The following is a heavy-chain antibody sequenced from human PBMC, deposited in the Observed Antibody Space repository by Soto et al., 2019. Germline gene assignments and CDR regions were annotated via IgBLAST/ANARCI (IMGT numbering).Heavy chain of an antibody. Sequence: PSETMSLTCAVSGVSISSVFYSLRWIRPPPGKGLEWIGYINHSGSTNYNPSLKSRVTISVDTSKNQFSLKLSSVTAADTAVYYCARVSIVVVPAATPYFEYWGQGTLVTVSS. J-gene: IGHJ4*02. D-gene: IGHD2-2*01. CDR2: INHSGST. CDR1: GVSISSVFYS. CDR3: ARVSIVVVPAATPYFEY. V-gene: IGHV4-30-2*01.